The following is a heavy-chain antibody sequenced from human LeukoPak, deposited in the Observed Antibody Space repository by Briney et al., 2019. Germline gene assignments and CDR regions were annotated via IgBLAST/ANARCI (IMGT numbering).Heavy chain of an antibody. CDR2: SYHSGST. D-gene: IGHD6-13*01. CDR3: ARDPFRYSSSTSFDY. CDR1: GFSIGSSNW. J-gene: IGHJ4*02. Sequence: AETLSLTCAVSGFSIGSSNWWSWVRQPPGKGLEWIGESYHSGSTNYNASLKSRVTISVDKSKNQFSLQLSSVTAADTAVYYSARDPFRYSSSTSFDYWGQGTLVTVSS. V-gene: IGHV4-4*02.